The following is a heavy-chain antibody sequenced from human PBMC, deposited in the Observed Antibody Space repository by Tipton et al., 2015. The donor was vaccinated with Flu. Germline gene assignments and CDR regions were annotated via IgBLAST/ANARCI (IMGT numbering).Heavy chain of an antibody. CDR2: IFHRGNT. D-gene: IGHD3/OR15-3a*01. CDR3: ARIHGTGYFDY. J-gene: IGHJ4*02. CDR1: GSSISSGFN. Sequence: TLSLTCAVSGSSISSGFNWGWIRQPPGKGLEWIGNIFHRGNTYYNPSLTSRVTISVDTSKNQFSLRLNSVTAADTAMYYCARIHGTGYFDYWGQGALVTVSS. V-gene: IGHV4-38-2*01.